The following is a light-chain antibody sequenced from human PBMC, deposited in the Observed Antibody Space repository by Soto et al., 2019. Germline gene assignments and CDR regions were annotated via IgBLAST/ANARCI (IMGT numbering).Light chain of an antibody. CDR3: SSYTSSSTLVV. Sequence: QSALTQPASVSGSPGQPITISCTGTSSDVGGYNYVSWYQQHPGKAPKLMIYDVSNRPSGVSNRFSGAKSGNTASLTISGRQAEDEADDYCSSYTSSSTLVVFGGVTKLTVL. J-gene: IGLJ2*01. CDR2: DVS. V-gene: IGLV2-14*01. CDR1: SSDVGGYNY.